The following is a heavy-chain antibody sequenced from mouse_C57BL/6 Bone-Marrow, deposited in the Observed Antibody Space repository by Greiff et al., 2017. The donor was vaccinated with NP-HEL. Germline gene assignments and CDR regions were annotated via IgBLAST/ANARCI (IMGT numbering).Heavy chain of an antibody. CDR3: ARKLRLRTNYAMEY. CDR1: GYTFTSYN. J-gene: IGHJ4*01. CDR2: IYPGNGDT. D-gene: IGHD3-2*02. Sequence: SGAELVRPGASVKMSCKASGYTFTSYNMHWVKQTPRQGLEWIGAIYPGNGDTSYNQKFKGKATLTVDKSSSTAYMQLSSLTSEDSAVSVCARKLRLRTNYAMEYWGQGTSVTVSS. V-gene: IGHV1-12*01.